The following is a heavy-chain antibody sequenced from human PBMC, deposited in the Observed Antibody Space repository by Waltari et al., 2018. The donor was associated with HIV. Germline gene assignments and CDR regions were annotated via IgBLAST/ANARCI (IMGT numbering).Heavy chain of an antibody. CDR3: ARRPDYGGDWFDS. V-gene: IGHV5-51*03. Sequence: EVRLVQSGAQVKRPGDFLKISCKTSGYTFTNYWVGWVGQTAAKGLEWIGVIDTPTERVQYNPSFHGRGGISVDWSSRTTYLEWRSLTELDTGIYFCARRPDYGGDWFDSWGQGTLVNV. D-gene: IGHD3-10*01. CDR1: GYTFTNYW. J-gene: IGHJ5*01. CDR2: IDTPTERV.